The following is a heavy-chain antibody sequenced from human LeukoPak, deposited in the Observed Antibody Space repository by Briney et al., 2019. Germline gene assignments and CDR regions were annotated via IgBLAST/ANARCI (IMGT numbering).Heavy chain of an antibody. V-gene: IGHV4-59*01. D-gene: IGHD3-22*01. Sequence: SETLSLTCTVSGGSISSYYWSWIRQPPGKGLEWIGYIYYSGSTNYNPSLKSRVTISVDTSKNQFSLKLSSVTAADTAVYYCARGDNYYDSSGYYAYWGQGTLVTASS. CDR3: ARGDNYYDSSGYYAY. CDR2: IYYSGST. CDR1: GGSISSYY. J-gene: IGHJ4*02.